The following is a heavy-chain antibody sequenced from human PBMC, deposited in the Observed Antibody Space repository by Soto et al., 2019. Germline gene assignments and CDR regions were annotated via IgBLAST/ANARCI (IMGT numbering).Heavy chain of an antibody. CDR1: GFTFSSYV. CDR3: AKSPLSVVVAALLDY. D-gene: IGHD2-15*01. CDR2: ISGSGGST. V-gene: IGHV3-23*01. J-gene: IGHJ4*02. Sequence: EVQLLESGGGLVQPGGSLRLSCAASGFTFSSYVMSWVRQAPGKGLEWVSAISGSGGSTYYADSVKGRFTISRDNSKNTLYLQMNSLRAEDTAVYYCAKSPLSVVVAALLDYWGQGTLVTVSS.